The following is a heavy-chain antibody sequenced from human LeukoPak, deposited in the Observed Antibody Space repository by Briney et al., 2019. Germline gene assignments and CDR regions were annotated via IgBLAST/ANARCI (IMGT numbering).Heavy chain of an antibody. CDR2: IRFDGTNK. J-gene: IGHJ4*02. CDR3: AKGYCSGCRYNGLDY. CDR1: GFTFSTYG. V-gene: IGHV3-30*02. Sequence: QAGGSLRLSCAASGFTFSTYGMHWVRQAPGKGLEWVAFIRFDGTNKYYADSVKGRFAISRDSSKNTLYLQMNSLRAEDTAVYYCAKGYCSGCRYNGLDYWGQGTLVTVSS. D-gene: IGHD2-15*01.